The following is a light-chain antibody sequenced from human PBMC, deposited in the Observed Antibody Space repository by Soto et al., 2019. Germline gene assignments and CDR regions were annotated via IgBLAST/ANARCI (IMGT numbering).Light chain of an antibody. Sequence: EIVLTQSPGTLSLSSGERATLSCRASQSVSGSYLAWYQQKPGQAPRLLIYAASSRATGVPDRFSGSGSGTDFTLTISRLEPEDFAVYYCQQYESSPRTFGQGTKVEIK. J-gene: IGKJ1*01. CDR1: QSVSGSY. CDR2: AAS. V-gene: IGKV3-20*01. CDR3: QQYESSPRT.